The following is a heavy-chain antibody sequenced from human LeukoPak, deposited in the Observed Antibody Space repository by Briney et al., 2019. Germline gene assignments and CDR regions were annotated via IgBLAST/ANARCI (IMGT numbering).Heavy chain of an antibody. Sequence: ASVKVSCKASGYTFTGYYMHWVRQAPGQGLEWMGRINPNSGGTNYAQKFQGRVTMTRDTSISTAYMELSRLRSDDMAVYYCARDYYDSSGYYEGVYWGQGTLVTVSS. CDR1: GYTFTGYY. J-gene: IGHJ4*02. D-gene: IGHD3-22*01. CDR3: ARDYYDSSGYYEGVY. V-gene: IGHV1-2*06. CDR2: INPNSGGT.